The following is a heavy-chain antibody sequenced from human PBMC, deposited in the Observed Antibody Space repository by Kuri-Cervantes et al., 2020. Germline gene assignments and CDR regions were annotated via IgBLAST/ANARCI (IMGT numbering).Heavy chain of an antibody. Sequence: ASVKVSCKTSGYTFSNYGISWVRQAPGQGLEWMGWISGYNGYTKYAQRLQGRVTMTTDTSRNTAYMELSSLRSEDTAVYYCARDLKEGHRYYYDSSGYYAFDIWGQGTMVTVSS. V-gene: IGHV1-18*01. CDR3: ARDLKEGHRYYYDSSGYYAFDI. D-gene: IGHD3-22*01. J-gene: IGHJ3*02. CDR2: ISGYNGYT. CDR1: GYTFSNYG.